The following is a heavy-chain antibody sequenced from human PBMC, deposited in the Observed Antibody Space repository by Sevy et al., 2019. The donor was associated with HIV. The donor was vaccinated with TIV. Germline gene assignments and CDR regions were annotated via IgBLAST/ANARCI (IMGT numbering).Heavy chain of an antibody. J-gene: IGHJ4*02. CDR2: IYYNGHI. D-gene: IGHD1-26*01. V-gene: IGHV4-59*08. Sequence: SETLSLTCTVSSGSITSLYWNWIRQPPGKGLEWIANIYYNGHINYNPSLKSRVTLSLDTSKNQFSLRLSSVTAADTAMYYCAGENAWGRGYSWGQGNLVTVSS. CDR1: SGSITSLY. CDR3: AGENAWGRGYS.